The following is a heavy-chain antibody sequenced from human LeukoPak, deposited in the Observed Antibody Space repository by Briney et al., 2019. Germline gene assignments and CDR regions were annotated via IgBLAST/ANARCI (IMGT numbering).Heavy chain of an antibody. CDR3: ARGETEETGTRPDAFDI. D-gene: IGHD6-13*01. CDR1: GYTFNGYY. Sequence: GASVKVSCKASGYTFNGYYMHWVRQAPGQGLEWMGWINPNSGDTKYAQKFQGRVTMTRDTSISTAYMELTRLRSDDSAVYYCARGETEETGTRPDAFDIWGQGTMVTVSS. V-gene: IGHV1-2*02. J-gene: IGHJ3*02. CDR2: INPNSGDT.